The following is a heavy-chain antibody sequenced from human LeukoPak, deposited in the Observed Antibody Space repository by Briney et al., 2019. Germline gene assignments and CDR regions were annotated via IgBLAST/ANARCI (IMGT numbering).Heavy chain of an antibody. CDR3: ARSHYCSGGSCYASDY. Sequence: GGSLRLSCVASGFSFSNVWMTWVRQAPGKGLEWASSISSSSSYIYYADSVKGRFTISRDNAKNSLYLQMNSLRAEDTAVYYCARSHYCSGGSCYASDYWGQGTLVTVSS. V-gene: IGHV3-21*01. CDR2: ISSSSSYI. D-gene: IGHD2-15*01. CDR1: GFSFSNVW. J-gene: IGHJ4*02.